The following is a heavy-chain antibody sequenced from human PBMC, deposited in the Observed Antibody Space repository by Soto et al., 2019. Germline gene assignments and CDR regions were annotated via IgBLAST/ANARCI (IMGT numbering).Heavy chain of an antibody. V-gene: IGHV1-8*01. CDR1: GYTFTSYD. D-gene: IGHD3-16*01. J-gene: IGHJ5*02. Sequence: QVQLVQSGAEVKKPGASVKVSCKASGYTFTSYDIKWVRLATGQGLEWMGWMNPNSGNTAYAQKFQGRVTMTRNTSISTAYMELRSLRSEDAAVYYCARLKQDYAVAWGQGTLVTVSS. CDR3: ARLKQDYAVA. CDR2: MNPNSGNT.